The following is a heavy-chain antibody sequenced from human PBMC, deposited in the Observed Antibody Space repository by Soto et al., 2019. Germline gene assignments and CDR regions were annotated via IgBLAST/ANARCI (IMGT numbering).Heavy chain of an antibody. CDR2: ISGSGGSI. Sequence: PGGSLRLSCAASGFTFSSYAMSWVRQAPGKGLEWVSAISGSGGSIYYADSVKGRFTISRDNAKNSLYLQMNSLRAEDTAVYYCARDFRKSPSDYWGQGTLVTVSS. CDR3: ARDFRKSPSDY. V-gene: IGHV3-23*01. J-gene: IGHJ4*02. CDR1: GFTFSSYA.